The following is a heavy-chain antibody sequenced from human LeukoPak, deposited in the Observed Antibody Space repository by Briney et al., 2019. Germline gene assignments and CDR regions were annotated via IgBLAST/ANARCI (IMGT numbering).Heavy chain of an antibody. V-gene: IGHV4-59*11. Sequence: SETLSLTWIVSDTIRSHYWNWIRHPPGKGLEWIGYVFYSGSTNYNPSLKSRVTISLDTSRNQFSLRLSSVTAADTAVYYCARGHPGYSLSWGQGTLVTVSS. J-gene: IGHJ5*02. D-gene: IGHD6-13*01. CDR2: VFYSGST. CDR1: DTIRSHY. CDR3: ARGHPGYSLS.